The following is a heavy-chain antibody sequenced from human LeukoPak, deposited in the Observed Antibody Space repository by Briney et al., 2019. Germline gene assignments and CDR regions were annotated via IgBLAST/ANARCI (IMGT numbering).Heavy chain of an antibody. V-gene: IGHV3-7*01. Sequence: AGSLRLSCAASGFTFSSYWMSWVRQAPGKGLEWVANIKQDGSEKYYVDSVKGRFTISRDNAKNSLYLQMNSLRAEDSAVYYCARDIVVVPLHHYYYYYYGMDVWGQGTTVTVSS. CDR3: ARDIVVVPLHHYYYYYYGMDV. D-gene: IGHD2-2*01. J-gene: IGHJ6*02. CDR2: IKQDGSEK. CDR1: GFTFSSYW.